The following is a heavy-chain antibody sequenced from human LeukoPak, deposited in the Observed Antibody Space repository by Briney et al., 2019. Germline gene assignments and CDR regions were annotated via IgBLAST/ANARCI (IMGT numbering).Heavy chain of an antibody. D-gene: IGHD6-13*01. CDR1: GYTFTSYG. J-gene: IGHJ4*02. V-gene: IGHV1-18*01. CDR3: ARKGTGSSSPNYYFDY. CDR2: ISAYNGNT. Sequence: ASVKVSCKASGYTFTSYGISWVRQAPGQGLEWMAWISAYNGNTNYAQKLQGRVTMTTDTSTSTAYMELRSLRSDDTAVYYCARKGTGSSSPNYYFDYWGQGTLVTVSS.